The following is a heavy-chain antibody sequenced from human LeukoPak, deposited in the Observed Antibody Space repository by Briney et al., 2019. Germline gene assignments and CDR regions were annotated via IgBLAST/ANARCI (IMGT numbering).Heavy chain of an antibody. D-gene: IGHD6-19*01. V-gene: IGHV3-23*01. J-gene: IGHJ4*02. CDR1: GFTFSSYA. CDR3: AKDRSQQWLDKGGFDY. Sequence: PGGSLRLSCAASGFTFSSYAMTWVRQAPGKGLEWVSAISGSGGSSNYADSVKGRFAISRDNSKNTLYLQMNSLRVEDTAVYYCAKDRSQQWLDKGGFDYWGQGTLVPVSS. CDR2: ISGSGGSS.